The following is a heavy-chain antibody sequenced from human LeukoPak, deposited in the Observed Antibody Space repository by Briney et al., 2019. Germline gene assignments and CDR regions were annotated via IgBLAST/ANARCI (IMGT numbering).Heavy chain of an antibody. V-gene: IGHV4-39*01. D-gene: IGHD2-15*01. CDR2: GYYSGST. CDR3: ARRVVGGSTFDV. J-gene: IGHJ3*01. Sequence: KPSETLSLTCTVSGGSISSSSYYWGWIRQPPGKGLEWIGNGYYSGSTYYKPSLKSRVTISVDTSKNQFSLKLSSVTAADTAVYYCARRVVGGSTFDVWGQGTMVTVSS. CDR1: GGSISSSSYY.